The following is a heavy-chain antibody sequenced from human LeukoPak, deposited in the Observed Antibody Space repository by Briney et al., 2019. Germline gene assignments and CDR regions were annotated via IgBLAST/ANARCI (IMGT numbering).Heavy chain of an antibody. Sequence: ASVKVSCKASGYTFTGYYMHWVRQAPGQGLEWMGWINPNSGNTNYAQKLQGRVTMTTDTSTSTAYMELRSLRSDDTAVYYCARGPHYDFWSGIRGGDYYYGMDVWGQGTTVTVSS. D-gene: IGHD3-3*01. J-gene: IGHJ6*02. CDR2: INPNSGNT. CDR3: ARGPHYDFWSGIRGGDYYYGMDV. CDR1: GYTFTGYY. V-gene: IGHV1-18*04.